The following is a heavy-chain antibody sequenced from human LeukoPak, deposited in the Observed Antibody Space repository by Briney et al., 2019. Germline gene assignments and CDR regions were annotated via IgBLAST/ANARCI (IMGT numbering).Heavy chain of an antibody. CDR1: GFTFDDYG. CDR2: IGGNGHSP. V-gene: IGHV3-23*01. J-gene: IGHJ3*02. D-gene: IGHD6-19*01. CDR3: VKDSVARNGIYDAFDI. Sequence: GGSLRLSCAASGFTFDDYGMSWVRQAPGKGLEWVSVIGGNGHSPYYADSVKGRFTISRDDSKSTLYLQMDSLRAEDTAVYYCVKDSVARNGIYDAFDIWGQGTTVTVSS.